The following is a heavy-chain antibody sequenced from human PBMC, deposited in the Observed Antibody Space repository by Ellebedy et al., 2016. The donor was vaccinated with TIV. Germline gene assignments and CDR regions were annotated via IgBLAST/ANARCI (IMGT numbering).Heavy chain of an antibody. Sequence: ASVKVSCKASGYNFTANYVHWVRQAPGQGLEWMGWINPDSGVTNFPQKFQGRVTMTRDTSVNTAYMELSRLESADTAVYYCARVRRGSSGMDVWGQGTTVTVS. D-gene: IGHD6-13*01. CDR1: GYNFTANY. J-gene: IGHJ6*02. CDR3: ARVRRGSSGMDV. V-gene: IGHV1-2*02. CDR2: INPDSGVT.